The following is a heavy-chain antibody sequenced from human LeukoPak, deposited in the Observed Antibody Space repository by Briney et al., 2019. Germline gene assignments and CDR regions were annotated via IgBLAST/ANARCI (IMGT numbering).Heavy chain of an antibody. J-gene: IGHJ4*02. CDR2: IRYDGSNK. D-gene: IGHD3-10*01. V-gene: IGHV3-30*02. CDR3: AREAYYGSGSYRDEYDY. CDR1: GFTFNSYG. Sequence: GGSLRLSCAASGFTFNSYGMHWVRQAPGKGLEGVAFIRYDGSNKYYADSVKGRFTISRDNAKNSLYLQMNSLRAEDTAVYYCAREAYYGSGSYRDEYDYWGQGTLVTVSS.